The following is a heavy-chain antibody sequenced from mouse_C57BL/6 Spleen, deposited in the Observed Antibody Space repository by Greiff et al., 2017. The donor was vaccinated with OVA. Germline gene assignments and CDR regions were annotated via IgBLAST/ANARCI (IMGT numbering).Heavy chain of an antibody. CDR1: GYAFSSSW. CDR2: IYPGDGDT. J-gene: IGHJ2*01. CDR3: VGYGNLDY. V-gene: IGHV1-82*01. D-gene: IGHD2-1*01. Sequence: VQLQESGPELVKPGASVKISCKASGYAFSSSWMNWVKQRPGQGLEWIGRIYPGDGDTHYNGKFKGKATLTVDKSSSTAYMQLSSLTSEDSAVYYCVGYGNLDYWGQGTTLTVSS.